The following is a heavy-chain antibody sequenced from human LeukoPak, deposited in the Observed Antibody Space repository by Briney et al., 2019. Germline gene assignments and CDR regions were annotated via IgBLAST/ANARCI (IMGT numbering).Heavy chain of an antibody. Sequence: SQTLSLTCAISGDSVSSNSAAWNWIRQSPSRGLEWLGGTYYRSKWYNDYAVSVKSRITINPDTSKNQFSLQLNSVTPEDTAVYYCAREFGVAVTGTPYYDYWGQGTLVTVSS. D-gene: IGHD6-19*01. CDR1: GDSVSSNSAA. CDR3: AREFGVAVTGTPYYDY. J-gene: IGHJ4*02. V-gene: IGHV6-1*01. CDR2: TYYRSKWYN.